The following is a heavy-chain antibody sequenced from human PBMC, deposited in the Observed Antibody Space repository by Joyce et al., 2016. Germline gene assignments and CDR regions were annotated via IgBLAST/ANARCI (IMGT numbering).Heavy chain of an antibody. CDR3: VRGRRSGGPYYFDY. CDR1: GFTFTSYA. V-gene: IGHV3-21*02. Sequence: EVQLAESGGGLVNPGGSLRLSCAAAGFTFTSYAINWVRQGPGKELEWVSSISSSGSRIYYADSVKGRLTISRDSAKVYLQMNSLRAEDTAVYYCVRGRRSGGPYYFDYWGQGTLVTVSS. D-gene: IGHD2-15*01. J-gene: IGHJ4*02. CDR2: ISSSGSRI.